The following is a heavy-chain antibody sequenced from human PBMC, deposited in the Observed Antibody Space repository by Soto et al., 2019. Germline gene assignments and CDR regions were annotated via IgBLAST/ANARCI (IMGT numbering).Heavy chain of an antibody. Sequence: GGSLRLSCAASGFTFSSYAMSWVRQAPGKGLEWVSAISGSGGSTYYADSVKGRFTISRDNSKNTLYLQMNSLRAEDTAVYYCAKGAVERGIVVVRSPYWGQGTLVTVYS. CDR3: AKGAVERGIVVVRSPY. D-gene: IGHD3-22*01. J-gene: IGHJ4*02. CDR1: GFTFSSYA. V-gene: IGHV3-23*01. CDR2: ISGSGGST.